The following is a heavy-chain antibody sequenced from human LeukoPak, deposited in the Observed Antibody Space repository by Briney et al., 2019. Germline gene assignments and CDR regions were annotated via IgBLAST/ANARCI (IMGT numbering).Heavy chain of an antibody. J-gene: IGHJ4*02. D-gene: IGHD6-19*01. CDR3: AGEGIAVAGTGPLGY. CDR1: GYTFTGYY. CDR2: INPNSGGT. Sequence: GASVKVSCKASGYTFTGYYMHWVRQAPGQGLEWMGWINPNSGGTNYAQKFQGRVTMTRDTSISTAYMELSRLRSDDTAVYCCAGEGIAVAGTGPLGYWGQGTLVTVSS. V-gene: IGHV1-2*02.